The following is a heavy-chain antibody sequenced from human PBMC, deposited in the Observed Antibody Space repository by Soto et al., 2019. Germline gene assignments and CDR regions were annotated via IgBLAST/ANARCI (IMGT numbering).Heavy chain of an antibody. CDR3: ARTNYGSGTFDY. CDR2: IYYSGST. D-gene: IGHD3-10*01. Sequence: PSETLSLTCTVSGGSISSSSYYWGWIRQPPGKGLEWIGSIYYSGSTYYNPSLKSRVTISVDTSKNQFSLKLSSVTAADTAVYHCARTNYGSGTFDYWGQGTLVTVSS. CDR1: GGSISSSSYY. J-gene: IGHJ4*02. V-gene: IGHV4-39*01.